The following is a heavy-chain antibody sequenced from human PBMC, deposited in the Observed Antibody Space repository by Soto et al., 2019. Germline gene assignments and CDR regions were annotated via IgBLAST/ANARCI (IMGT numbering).Heavy chain of an antibody. CDR2: IYYSGST. Sequence: QVQLQESGPGLVKPAETLSLTCTVSGGSIFSHYWGSIRQPPGKGLEYIGYIYYSGSTNYNPSLKCRVTISVDMSREQFSLKLTSVTAADTAVYYCARGHNLGGSTFDIWGQGTSVTVSS. V-gene: IGHV4-59*11. J-gene: IGHJ3*02. CDR3: ARGHNLGGSTFDI. CDR1: GGSIFSHY. D-gene: IGHD3-16*01.